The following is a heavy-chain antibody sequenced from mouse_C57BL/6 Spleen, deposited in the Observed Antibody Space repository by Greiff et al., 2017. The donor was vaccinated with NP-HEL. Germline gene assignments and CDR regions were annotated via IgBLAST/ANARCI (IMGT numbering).Heavy chain of an antibody. J-gene: IGHJ4*01. Sequence: VQLKQSGPELVKPGASVKISCKASGYTFTDYYMNWVKQSHGKSLEWIGDINPNNGGTSYNQKFKGKATLTVDKSSSTAYMELRSLTSEDSAVYYCARRGNYYAMDYWGQGTSVTVSS. CDR1: GYTFTDYY. CDR3: ARRGNYYAMDY. V-gene: IGHV1-26*01. D-gene: IGHD2-1*01. CDR2: INPNNGGT.